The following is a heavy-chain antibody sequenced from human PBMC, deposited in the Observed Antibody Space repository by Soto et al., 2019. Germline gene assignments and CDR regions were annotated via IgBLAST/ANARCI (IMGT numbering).Heavy chain of an antibody. Sequence: QVQLVESGGGVVQPGRSLRLSCAASGFTFSSYGMHWVRQAPGKGLEWVAVISYDGSNKYYADSVKGRFTISRDNSKNTLYLQMNSLRAEDTAVYYCAKPFGGELLYYYYYYGMDVWGQGTTVTVSS. CDR3: AKPFGGELLYYYYYYGMDV. CDR1: GFTFSSYG. D-gene: IGHD1-26*01. V-gene: IGHV3-30*18. CDR2: ISYDGSNK. J-gene: IGHJ6*02.